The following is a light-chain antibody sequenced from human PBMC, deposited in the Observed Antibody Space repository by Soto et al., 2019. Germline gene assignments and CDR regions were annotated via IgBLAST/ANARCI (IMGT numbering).Light chain of an antibody. CDR1: SGHSNYA. Sequence: QLVLTQSPSASASLGASVKLTCTLSSGHSNYAIAWHQQQPEKGPRILMKLNSDGSHSKGDGIPDRFSGSSSGTERYLTISTLQSEDEADYYCQTWDAGIHIFGGGTQVTVL. V-gene: IGLV4-69*01. CDR2: LNSDGSH. CDR3: QTWDAGIHI. J-gene: IGLJ2*01.